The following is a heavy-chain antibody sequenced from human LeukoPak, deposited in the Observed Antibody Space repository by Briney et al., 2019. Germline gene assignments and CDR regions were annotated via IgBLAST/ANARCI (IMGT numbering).Heavy chain of an antibody. CDR1: GCTFSSYS. V-gene: IGHV3-15*01. CDR2: IKSKADGGTT. Sequence: PGGSLRLSCAASGCTFSSYSMNWVRQAPGEGLEWVGRIKSKADGGTTDYAAPVKGRFTISRDDSTNTLYLQMNSLKSEDTAVYYCTTPSPPSQYYLFDYWGQGTLVTVSS. CDR3: TTPSPPSQYYLFDY. J-gene: IGHJ4*02. D-gene: IGHD2/OR15-2a*01.